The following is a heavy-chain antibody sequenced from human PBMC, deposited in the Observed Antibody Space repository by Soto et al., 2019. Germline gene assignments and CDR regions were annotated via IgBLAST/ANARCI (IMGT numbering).Heavy chain of an antibody. D-gene: IGHD6-6*01. Sequence: QVQLVESGGGVVQPGRSLRLSCAASGFTFSSYGMHWVRQAPGKGLEWVAVISYDGSNKYYADSVKGRFTISRDNSKNTLYLQMNSLRAEDTAVDYCAKDRMVDSSLSLDVWGKGTTVTVSS. CDR3: AKDRMVDSSLSLDV. J-gene: IGHJ6*04. CDR2: ISYDGSNK. CDR1: GFTFSSYG. V-gene: IGHV3-30*18.